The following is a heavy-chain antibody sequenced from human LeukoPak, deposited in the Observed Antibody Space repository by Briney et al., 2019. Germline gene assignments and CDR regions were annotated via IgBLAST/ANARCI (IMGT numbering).Heavy chain of an antibody. Sequence: PSQTLSLTCTVSGRSISISSYYWGWIRQPPGRGLEWIGRIYYSGSTYYNPSLKSRVTISVDTSKNQFSLKLSSLTAADTAVYYCASPVFKFGELSNWFDPWGQGTLVTVSS. CDR2: IYYSGST. V-gene: IGHV4-39*01. D-gene: IGHD3-10*01. CDR3: ASPVFKFGELSNWFDP. J-gene: IGHJ5*02. CDR1: GRSISISSYY.